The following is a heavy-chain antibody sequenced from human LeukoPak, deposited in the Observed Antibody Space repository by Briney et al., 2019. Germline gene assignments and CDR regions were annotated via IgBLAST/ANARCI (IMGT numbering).Heavy chain of an antibody. D-gene: IGHD5-12*01. CDR1: GISFNNYG. V-gene: IGHV3-23*01. CDR2: ISNGGHHT. J-gene: IGHJ4*02. CDR3: AKVISSYSGYDSY. Sequence: PGGPLRLSCAASGISFNNYGMSWVRQAPGKGLEWVSSISNGGHHTYYADSVRGRFTISRDNSKNTLYLQMDSLRAADTAVYYCAKVISSYSGYDSYWGQGTLVTVSS.